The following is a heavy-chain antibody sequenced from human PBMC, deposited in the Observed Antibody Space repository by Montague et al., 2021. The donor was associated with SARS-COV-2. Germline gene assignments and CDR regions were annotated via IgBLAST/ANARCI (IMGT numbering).Heavy chain of an antibody. CDR2: SNYRSEKHY. CDR1: GDSVAIKNAT. Sequence: CAISGDSVAIKNATCRWDKQTPAIGLQLLVRSNYRSEKHYDYAVSVKSRILIIPNTSENQFSLQLSSVTPEDTAVYYCARDAHIGSTWPFSGYGMDVWGQGTTVTVSS. J-gene: IGHJ6*02. V-gene: IGHV6-1*01. CDR3: ARDAHIGSTWPFSGYGMDV. D-gene: IGHD6-13*01.